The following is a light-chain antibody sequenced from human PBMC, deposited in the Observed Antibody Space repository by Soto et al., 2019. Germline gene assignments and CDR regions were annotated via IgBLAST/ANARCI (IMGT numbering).Light chain of an antibody. CDR2: EVS. Sequence: QSVLTQPASVSGSPGQSITISCTGTSGDVGGYNYVSWYQQHPGKAPKLMIYEVSNRPSGVSNRFSGSKSGNTASLFISGLQAEDEADYYCSSYTSSSTPFVFGTGTKVTVL. CDR3: SSYTSSSTPFV. J-gene: IGLJ1*01. V-gene: IGLV2-14*01. CDR1: SGDVGGYNY.